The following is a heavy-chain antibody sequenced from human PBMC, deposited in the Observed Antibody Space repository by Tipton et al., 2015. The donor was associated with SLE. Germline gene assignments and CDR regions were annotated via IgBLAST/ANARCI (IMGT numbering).Heavy chain of an antibody. CDR1: GGSISSGSYY. Sequence: LRLSCTVSGGSISSGSYYWSWIRRPAGKGLEWIGRIYTSGSTNYNPSLKSRVTISVDTSKNQFSLKLSSVTAADTAAYYCARGDDFGSDYWGQGTLVTVSS. V-gene: IGHV4-61*02. CDR3: ARGDDFGSDY. D-gene: IGHD3-3*01. J-gene: IGHJ4*02. CDR2: IYTSGST.